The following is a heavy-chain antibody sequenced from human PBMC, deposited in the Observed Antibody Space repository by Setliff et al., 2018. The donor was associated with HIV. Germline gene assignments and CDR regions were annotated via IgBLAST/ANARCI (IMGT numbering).Heavy chain of an antibody. V-gene: IGHV3-7*01. CDR3: ARDWRHGYDLNFDY. CDR2: IKNDGSEK. J-gene: IGHJ4*02. Sequence: PGGSLRLSCAASGFAFSDFSMSWVRQAPGKGLEWVAKIKNDGSEKYYVDSVEGRFTISRDNAKNSLYLEMNSLTVEDTALYYCARDWRHGYDLNFDYWGQGTLVTVSS. D-gene: IGHD5-12*01. CDR1: GFAFSDFS.